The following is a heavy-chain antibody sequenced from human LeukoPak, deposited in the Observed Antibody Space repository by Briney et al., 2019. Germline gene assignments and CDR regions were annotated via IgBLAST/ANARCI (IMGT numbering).Heavy chain of an antibody. V-gene: IGHV4-59*01. CDR3: ARVARWYYYGSGSYYSYMDV. Sequence: SETLSLTCTVSGGSITRFYWSWIRQPPGKGLEWIGYIYDIGTTNYNPSLKTRVTMSVDTSNNQFSLKLSSVTAADTAVYYCARVARWYYYGSGSYYSYMDVWGKGTTVTISS. J-gene: IGHJ6*03. CDR1: GGSITRFY. D-gene: IGHD3-10*01. CDR2: IYDIGTT.